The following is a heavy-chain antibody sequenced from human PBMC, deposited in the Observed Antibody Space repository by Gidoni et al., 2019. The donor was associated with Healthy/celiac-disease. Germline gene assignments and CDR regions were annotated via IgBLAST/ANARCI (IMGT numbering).Heavy chain of an antibody. V-gene: IGHV1-69*08. Sequence: QVQLVQSGAAVKKPGSSVKVSCKASGGTFSSHTISWVRQAPGQGREWMGRIIPILGIANYAQKVQGRVTITADKSTSTAYMELSSLRSEDTAVYYCARDQRGYYDSSGFGPSYYYYGMDVWGQGTTVTVSS. CDR3: ARDQRGYYDSSGFGPSYYYYGMDV. CDR1: GGTFSSHT. CDR2: IIPILGIA. D-gene: IGHD3-22*01. J-gene: IGHJ6*02.